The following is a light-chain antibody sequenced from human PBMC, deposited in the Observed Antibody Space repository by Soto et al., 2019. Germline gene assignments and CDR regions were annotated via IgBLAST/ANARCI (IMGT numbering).Light chain of an antibody. V-gene: IGKV3-11*01. CDR3: KHRNNFPPS. CDR2: VAS. CDR1: QSVSTF. Sequence: EVVLTKSPADLSFSPGESATLSCRASQSVSTFFAWYQQKPGQAPRLLIYVASNRATGIPARFSGSGSGTDVTLTIGSLEPEDGAVYYCKHRNNFPPSFVQGTRVEI. J-gene: IGKJ2*01.